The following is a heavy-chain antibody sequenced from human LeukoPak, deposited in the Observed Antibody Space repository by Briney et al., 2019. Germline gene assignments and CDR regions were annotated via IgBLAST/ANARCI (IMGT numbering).Heavy chain of an antibody. D-gene: IGHD1-26*01. J-gene: IGHJ4*02. CDR3: AGGRRGTYVDY. Sequence: PGGSLRLSCAASGITFSSYWLHWVRQAPGTGLVWVSRINGDGSGTSYADSVKGRFTISRDNAKNTVYVQMNSLRADDTAVYYCAGGRRGTYVDYWGQGTPVTVSS. CDR2: INGDGSGT. CDR1: GITFSSYW. V-gene: IGHV3-74*01.